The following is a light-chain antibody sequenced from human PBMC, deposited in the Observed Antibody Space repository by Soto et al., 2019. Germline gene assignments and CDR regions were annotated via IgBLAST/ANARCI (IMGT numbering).Light chain of an antibody. Sequence: DIQMTQSPSTLSASVGDRVTITCRASQSISKWLAWYQQKPGKAPNLLIYDASSLESGVSSRFSGSGSGTEITLTITSLQPDDFATYYCQQYNSYSPEAFGQGTKVDIK. J-gene: IGKJ1*01. CDR3: QQYNSYSPEA. V-gene: IGKV1-5*01. CDR1: QSISKW. CDR2: DAS.